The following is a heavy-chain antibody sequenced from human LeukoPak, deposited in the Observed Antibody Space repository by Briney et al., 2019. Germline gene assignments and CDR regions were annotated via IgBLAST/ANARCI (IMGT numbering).Heavy chain of an antibody. CDR1: GFTFNNYA. CDR3: ARALDGDEDFDY. J-gene: IGHJ4*02. Sequence: PGGSLRFSCAVSGFTFNNYAINWVRQAPGKGLEWLSYIGSNGDDKLYADSVKGRFTISRDDAKNSVYLQMNILRDEDTALYYCARALDGDEDFDYWGQGTLVTVSS. V-gene: IGHV3-48*03. D-gene: IGHD5-24*01. CDR2: IGSNGDDK.